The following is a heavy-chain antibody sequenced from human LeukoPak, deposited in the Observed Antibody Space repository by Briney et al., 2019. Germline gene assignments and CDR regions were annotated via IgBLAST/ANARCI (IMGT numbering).Heavy chain of an antibody. CDR3: SKGGAVAPDY. J-gene: IGHJ4*02. V-gene: IGHV3-21*01. CDR1: GFTVSSNY. D-gene: IGHD6-19*01. Sequence: GGSLRLSCAASGFTVSSNYMSWVRQAPGKGLEWVSSISSSSSYVYYADSVKGRFTISRDNAKNSLYLQMNSLRAEDTAVYYCSKGGAVAPDYWGQGTLVTVSS. CDR2: ISSSSSYV.